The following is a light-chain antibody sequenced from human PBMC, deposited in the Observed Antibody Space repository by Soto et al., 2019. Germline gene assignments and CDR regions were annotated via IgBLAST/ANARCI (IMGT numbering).Light chain of an antibody. J-gene: IGLJ3*02. V-gene: IGLV6-57*02. CDR1: SGSIDSNY. CDR3: QSYDSGILV. CDR2: EDR. Sequence: NFMLTQPHSVSESPGKTVTISCTGSSGSIDSNYVQWYQQRAGSAPTTVLYEDRQRPSGVADRFSGSIDSSSNSASLTISGLKCEEEAAYYRQSYDSGILVFGGGTKLTVL.